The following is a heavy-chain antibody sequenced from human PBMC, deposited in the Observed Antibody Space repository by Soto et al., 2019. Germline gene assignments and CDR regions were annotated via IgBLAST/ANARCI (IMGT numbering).Heavy chain of an antibody. CDR2: ISYSGST. J-gene: IGHJ5*02. CDR3: ARVSGGWIDP. CDR1: GGSISTYY. Sequence: QVQLQESGPGLVKPSETLSLTCTVSGGSISTYYWSWIRQPPGKGLEWIGYISYSGSTKYNSSLKSRVNISVDRSKNQFSLKVSSVTTADTAVYYCARVSGGWIDPWGQGTLVTVFS. D-gene: IGHD1-1*01. V-gene: IGHV4-59*01.